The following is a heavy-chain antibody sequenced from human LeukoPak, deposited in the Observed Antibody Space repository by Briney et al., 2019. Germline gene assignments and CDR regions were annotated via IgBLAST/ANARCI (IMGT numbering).Heavy chain of an antibody. J-gene: IGHJ1*01. CDR3: ARDLYSSGWRYFQH. D-gene: IGHD6-19*01. Sequence: GRSLRLSCAASGFTFSSYAMHWVRQAPGKGLEWVAVISYDGSNKYYADSVKGRFTISRDNSKNTLYPQMNSLRAEDTAVYYCARDLYSSGWRYFQHWGQGTLVTVSS. CDR2: ISYDGSNK. V-gene: IGHV3-30-3*01. CDR1: GFTFSSYA.